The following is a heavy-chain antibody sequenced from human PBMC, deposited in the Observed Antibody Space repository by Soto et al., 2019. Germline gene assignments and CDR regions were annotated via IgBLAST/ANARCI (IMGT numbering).Heavy chain of an antibody. Sequence: SETLSLTCAVSGYPISSGYYWCWIRQPPGKGLEWIGSIYHSGSTYYNPSLKSRVTISVDTPKNQFSLKLSSVTAADTAVYYCARSYTYDYSVFDYWGQGTLVTVSS. D-gene: IGHD3-16*01. J-gene: IGHJ4*02. CDR1: GYPISSGYY. CDR3: ARSYTYDYSVFDY. CDR2: IYHSGST. V-gene: IGHV4-38-2*01.